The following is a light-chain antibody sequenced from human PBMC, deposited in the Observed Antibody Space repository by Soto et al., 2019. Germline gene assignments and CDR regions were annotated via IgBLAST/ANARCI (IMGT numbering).Light chain of an antibody. Sequence: EIVLTQSPGTLSLSPGERATLSCRASQSVSSSYLAWYQQKPGQAPRLLIYGASSRATGIPDRFSGSGSGTDFTLTISRLEPADFVVYYCQQYGSSPPYTFGQGTKLEIK. CDR3: QQYGSSPPYT. J-gene: IGKJ2*01. CDR1: QSVSSSY. V-gene: IGKV3-20*01. CDR2: GAS.